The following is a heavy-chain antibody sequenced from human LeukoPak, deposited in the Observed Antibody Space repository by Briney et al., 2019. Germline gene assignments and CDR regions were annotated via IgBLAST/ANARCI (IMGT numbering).Heavy chain of an antibody. CDR3: AKARNGAFYY. J-gene: IGHJ4*02. CDR1: GFTFSSYG. D-gene: IGHD2-8*01. V-gene: IGHV3-30*18. CDR2: ISYDGSNK. Sequence: GSLRLSCAASGFTFSSYGMHWVRQAPGKGLEWVAVISYDGSNKYYADSVKGRFTISRDNSKNTLYLQMNSLRAEDTAVYYCAKARNGAFYYWGQGTLVTVSS.